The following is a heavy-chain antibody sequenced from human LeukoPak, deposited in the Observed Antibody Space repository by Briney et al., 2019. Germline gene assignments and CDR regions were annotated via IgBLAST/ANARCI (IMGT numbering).Heavy chain of an antibody. Sequence: AASVKVSCKTSGYTFTSYHINWVRQATGQGLEWMRWMNPYSGDRGYAQKFQGRASITSDTSISTAYLELSSLRSDDTAVYFCARTTSLTASGYDYWGQGTLVTVSS. CDR2: MNPYSGDR. D-gene: IGHD4-17*01. CDR3: ARTTSLTASGYDY. V-gene: IGHV1-8*03. CDR1: GYTFTSYH. J-gene: IGHJ4*02.